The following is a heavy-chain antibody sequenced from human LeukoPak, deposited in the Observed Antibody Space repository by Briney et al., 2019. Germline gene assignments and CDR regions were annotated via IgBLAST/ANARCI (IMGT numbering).Heavy chain of an antibody. J-gene: IGHJ6*02. CDR1: GFTFSSYG. CDR3: AKDREGYYYGMDV. CDR2: ISYDGSNK. Sequence: GRSLRLSCEASGFTFSSYGMHWVRQAPGKGLEWVAVISYDGSNKYYADSVKGRFTISRDNSKNTLYLQMNSLRAEDTAVYYCAKDREGYYYGMDVWGQGTTVTVSS. V-gene: IGHV3-30*18. D-gene: IGHD1-26*01.